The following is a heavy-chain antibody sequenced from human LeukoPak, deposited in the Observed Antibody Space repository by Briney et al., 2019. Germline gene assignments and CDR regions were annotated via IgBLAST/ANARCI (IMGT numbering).Heavy chain of an antibody. V-gene: IGHV3-23*01. CDR3: AKDGKYYYGSGSNIDY. CDR2: ISGSGGST. Sequence: GGSLRLSCAASGFTFSSYAMSWVRQAPGKGLEGVSAISGSGGSTYYAGSVKGRFTISRDNSKNTLYLQMNSLRAEDTAVYYCAKDGKYYYGSGSNIDYWGQGTLVTVSS. D-gene: IGHD3-10*01. CDR1: GFTFSSYA. J-gene: IGHJ4*02.